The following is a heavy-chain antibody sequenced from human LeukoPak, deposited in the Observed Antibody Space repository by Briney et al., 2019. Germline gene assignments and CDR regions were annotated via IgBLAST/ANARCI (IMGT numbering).Heavy chain of an antibody. CDR2: INHSGST. D-gene: IGHD2-2*02. V-gene: IGHV4-34*01. J-gene: IGHJ6*02. CDR3: ARGGYRYCSSTSCYMGSYYYYGMDV. CDR1: GGSFSGYY. Sequence: PSETLSLTCAVYGGSFSGYYWSWIRQPPGKGLEWIGEINHSGSTNYNPSLKSRVTISVDTSKNQFSLKLSSVTAADTAVYYCARGGYRYCSSTSCYMGSYYYYGMDVWGQGTTVTVSS.